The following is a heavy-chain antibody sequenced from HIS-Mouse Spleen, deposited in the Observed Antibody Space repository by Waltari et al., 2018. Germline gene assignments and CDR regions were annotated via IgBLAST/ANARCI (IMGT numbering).Heavy chain of an antibody. Sequence: EVQLVESGGGLVKPGGSLRLSCAASGFTFSSYTMNWVRQAPGKGLEWVSSISSSSSYIYYADSVKGRFTISRDNAKNSLYLQMNSLRAEDTAVYYCARHDYGDSYYFDYWGQGTLVTVSS. D-gene: IGHD4-17*01. V-gene: IGHV3-21*01. CDR2: ISSSSSYI. CDR3: ARHDYGDSYYFDY. CDR1: GFTFSSYT. J-gene: IGHJ4*02.